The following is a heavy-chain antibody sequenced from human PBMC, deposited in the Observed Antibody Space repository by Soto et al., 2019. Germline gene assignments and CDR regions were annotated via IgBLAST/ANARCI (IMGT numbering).Heavy chain of an antibody. V-gene: IGHV4-34*01. J-gene: IGHJ6*02. Sequence: PSETLSLTCAVYGGSFSGYYWTWIRQPPGTGLEWIGEINHSGSTNYNPSLKSRVTISVDTSKNQFSLKLSSVTAADTAVYYCARGGYYYGSGSYFRDYYGMDVWGQGTKVTVSS. CDR2: INHSGST. D-gene: IGHD3-10*01. CDR1: GGSFSGYY. CDR3: ARGGYYYGSGSYFRDYYGMDV.